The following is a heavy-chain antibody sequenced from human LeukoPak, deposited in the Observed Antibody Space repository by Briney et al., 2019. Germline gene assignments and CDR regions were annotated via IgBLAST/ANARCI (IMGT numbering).Heavy chain of an antibody. J-gene: IGHJ6*04. CDR1: GFTFSTSA. D-gene: IGHD3-10*01. V-gene: IGHV3-23*01. Sequence: GGSLRLSCAASGFTFSTSAMSWVRQAPGKGLEWVSAISASGGSTYYADSVKGRFTISRDNSKGTLYLRMNSLRGEDTAVYYCAKDPPFGDYYYHVDVWGKGTTVTVSS. CDR2: ISASGGST. CDR3: AKDPPFGDYYYHVDV.